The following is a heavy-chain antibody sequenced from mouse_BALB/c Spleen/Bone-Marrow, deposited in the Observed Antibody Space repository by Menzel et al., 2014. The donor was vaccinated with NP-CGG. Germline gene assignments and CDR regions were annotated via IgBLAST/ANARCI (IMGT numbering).Heavy chain of an antibody. V-gene: IGHV2-3*01. CDR1: GFSLTSYG. J-gene: IGHJ3*01. Sequence: VQLQQSGPGLVAPSQSLSITCTVSGFSLTSYGVSWVRQPPGKGLEWLGVIWSDGGTNTHSALISRLSISKDNSKSQVFLKLNSLQTDDTATFYCRGGPWFAYWGQGTLVTVSA. CDR3: RGGPWFAY. CDR2: IWSDGGT.